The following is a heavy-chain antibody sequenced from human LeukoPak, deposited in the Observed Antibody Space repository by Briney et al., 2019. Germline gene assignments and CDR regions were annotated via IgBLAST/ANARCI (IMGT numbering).Heavy chain of an antibody. D-gene: IGHD2-2*01. CDR1: GGTFSSYA. J-gene: IGHJ6*03. V-gene: IGHV1-69*13. CDR2: IIPIFGTA. CDR3: ARAPVVPAAMVRFYYYYYYMDV. Sequence: SVKVSCKASGGTFSSYAISWVRQAPGQGLEWMGGIIPIFGTANYAQKFQGRVTITADESTSTAYMELSSLRSEDTAVYYCARAPVVPAAMVRFYYYYYYMDVWGTGTTVTVSS.